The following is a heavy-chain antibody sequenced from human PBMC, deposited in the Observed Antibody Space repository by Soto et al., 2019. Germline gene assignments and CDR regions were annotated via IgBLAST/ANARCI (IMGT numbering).Heavy chain of an antibody. V-gene: IGHV1-8*01. J-gene: IGHJ6*02. CDR3: ARYYGGNSEAYYGMDV. CDR1: GYTFTSYD. D-gene: IGHD4-17*01. Sequence: ASVKVSCKASGYTFTSYDINWVRQATGQGLEWMGWMNPNSGNTGYAQKFRGRVTMTRNTSISTAYMELSSLRSEDTAVYYCARYYGGNSEAYYGMDVWGQGTTVTVSS. CDR2: MNPNSGNT.